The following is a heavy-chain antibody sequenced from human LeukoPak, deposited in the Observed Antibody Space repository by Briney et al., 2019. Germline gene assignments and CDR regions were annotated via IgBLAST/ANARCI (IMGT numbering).Heavy chain of an antibody. CDR3: ARNYYYGSGSPAGSFDY. D-gene: IGHD3-10*01. J-gene: IGHJ4*02. Sequence: SVKVSCKASGYTFTSYGISWVRQAPGQGLEWMGGIIPIFGTANYAQKFQGRVTITADESTSTAYMELSSLRSEDTAVYYCARNYYYGSGSPAGSFDYWGQGTLVTVSS. CDR2: IIPIFGTA. V-gene: IGHV1-69*13. CDR1: GYTFTSYG.